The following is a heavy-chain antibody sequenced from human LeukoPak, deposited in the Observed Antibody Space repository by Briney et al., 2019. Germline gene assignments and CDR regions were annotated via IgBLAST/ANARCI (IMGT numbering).Heavy chain of an antibody. Sequence: PSETLSLTCIVSGGSISSYYWSWIRQPPGKGLEWIGYIYYSGSTNYNPSLKSRVTISVDTSKNQFSLKLSSVTAADTAVYYCARMSVRNDAFDIWGQGTMVTVSS. CDR3: ARMSVRNDAFDI. D-gene: IGHD3-3*01. J-gene: IGHJ3*02. V-gene: IGHV4-59*08. CDR2: IYYSGST. CDR1: GGSISSYY.